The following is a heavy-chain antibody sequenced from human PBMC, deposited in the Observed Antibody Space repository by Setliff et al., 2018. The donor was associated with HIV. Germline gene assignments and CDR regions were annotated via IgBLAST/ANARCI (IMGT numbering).Heavy chain of an antibody. Sequence: SVKVSCKASGDAFTSYVISWVRQAPGQGLEWMGGIDLIANTADYAPKFQGRVTITADTSTSTAYMELSSLRSEDTAVYYCALPYCSGGTLWSSASLPPAGWFDPWGQGTLVTVSS. J-gene: IGHJ5*02. CDR1: GDAFTSYV. CDR3: ALPYCSGGTLWSSASLPPAGWFDP. D-gene: IGHD2-15*01. V-gene: IGHV1-69*06. CDR2: IDLIANTA.